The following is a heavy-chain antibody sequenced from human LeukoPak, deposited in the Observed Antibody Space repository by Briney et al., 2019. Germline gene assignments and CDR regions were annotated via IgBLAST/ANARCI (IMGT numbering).Heavy chain of an antibody. J-gene: IGHJ4*02. CDR2: SGSA. CDR1: GGSFSDYY. V-gene: IGHV4-59*12. Sequence: PSETLYLTCTVSGGSFSDYYWTWIRQPPGKGLEWIGYSGSAKYNPSLKSRVTISTDTSKRHFSLTLSNVTAADTAVYYCRIKYYYDSSGPGSFDYWGQGTLVTVSS. CDR3: RIKYYYDSSGPGSFDY. D-gene: IGHD3-22*01.